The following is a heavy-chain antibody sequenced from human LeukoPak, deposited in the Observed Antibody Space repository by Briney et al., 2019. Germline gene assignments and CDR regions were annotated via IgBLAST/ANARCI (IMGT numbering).Heavy chain of an antibody. Sequence: SETLSLTCTVSGGSISSYYWSWIRQPPGKGLEWIGYIYYSGSTNYNPSLKSRVTISVDTSKNQFSLKLSSVTAADTAVYYCARQLYYGNYGMDVWGQGTTVTVSS. CDR3: ARQLYYGNYGMDV. CDR2: IYYSGST. V-gene: IGHV4-59*01. CDR1: GGSISSYY. J-gene: IGHJ6*02. D-gene: IGHD3-10*01.